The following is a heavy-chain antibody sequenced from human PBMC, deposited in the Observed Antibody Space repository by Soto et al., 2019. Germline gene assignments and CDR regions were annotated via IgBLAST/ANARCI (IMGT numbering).Heavy chain of an antibody. CDR1: GGSISSSSYY. J-gene: IGHJ4*02. D-gene: IGHD6-13*01. CDR3: ATEGQGSSWYFDY. Sequence: SETLSLTCSVSGGSISSSSYYWNWIRQSPGKGLEWIGYIYYSGSTNYNPSLKSRVTISVDTSKNQFSLKLSSVTAADTAVYYCATEGQGSSWYFDYWGQGTLVTVSS. CDR2: IYYSGST. V-gene: IGHV4-61*01.